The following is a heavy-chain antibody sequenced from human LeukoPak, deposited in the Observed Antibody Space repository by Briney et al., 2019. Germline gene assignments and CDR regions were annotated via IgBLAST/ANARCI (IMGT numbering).Heavy chain of an antibody. CDR3: ASSYIGLRYFDWSSLYGMDV. V-gene: IGHV1-69*04. CDR1: GGTFSSYA. CDR2: IIPILGIA. D-gene: IGHD3-9*01. Sequence: SVKVSCKASGGTFSSYAISWVRQAPGQGLEWMGRIIPILGIANYAQKFQGRVTITADKSTSTAYMELSSLRSEDTAVYYCASSYIGLRYFDWSSLYGMDVWGQGTTVTVSS. J-gene: IGHJ6*02.